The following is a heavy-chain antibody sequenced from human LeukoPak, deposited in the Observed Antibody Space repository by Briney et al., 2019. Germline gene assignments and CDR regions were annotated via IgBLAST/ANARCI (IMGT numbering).Heavy chain of an antibody. CDR1: GGSIGSGYY. J-gene: IGHJ4*02. Sequence: SETLSLTCTVSGGSIGSGYYWAWIHQPPGKGLEWIGSIHYGGTTHYNPSLQSRVTISAGTSKNQFALDLRSVTAADTAVYYCTRDIGDFVSDFWGQGTLVTVSS. V-gene: IGHV4-39*02. CDR2: IHYGGTT. D-gene: IGHD2-21*02. CDR3: TRDIGDFVSDF.